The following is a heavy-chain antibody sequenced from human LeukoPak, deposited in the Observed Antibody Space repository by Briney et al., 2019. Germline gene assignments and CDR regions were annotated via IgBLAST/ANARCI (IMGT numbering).Heavy chain of an antibody. CDR3: AKPPPGYYYGPGSGYYFDY. CDR2: ISGSGGST. D-gene: IGHD3-10*01. Sequence: GGSLRLSCAASGFTFSSYAMSWVRQAPGKGLEWVSAISGSGGSTYYADSVNGRFTISRDNSKNTLYLQMNSLRAEDTAVYYCAKPPPGYYYGPGSGYYFDYWGQGTLVTVSS. J-gene: IGHJ4*02. V-gene: IGHV3-23*01. CDR1: GFTFSSYA.